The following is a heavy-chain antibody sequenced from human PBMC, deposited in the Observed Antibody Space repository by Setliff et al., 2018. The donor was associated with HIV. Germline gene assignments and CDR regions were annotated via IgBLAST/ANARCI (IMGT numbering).Heavy chain of an antibody. D-gene: IGHD6-19*01. Sequence: PSETLSLTCIVSGVTISSGCYYWSWVRQHPGKGLEWIGYIYYSGSAYYNPSLQNRIDISVDASTNQFSLKLTSVTAADTAVYYCAMAVADRGVYYLDYWGQGTLVTVSS. CDR3: AMAVADRGVYYLDY. V-gene: IGHV4-31*03. CDR2: IYYSGSA. CDR1: GVTISSGCYY. J-gene: IGHJ4*01.